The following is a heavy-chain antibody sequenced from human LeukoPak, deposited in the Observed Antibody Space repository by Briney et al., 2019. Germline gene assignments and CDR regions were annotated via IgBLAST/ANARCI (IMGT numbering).Heavy chain of an antibody. CDR3: ARGSGWYYY. CDR2: FYYSGST. V-gene: IGHV4-59*01. CDR1: GGSISSYY. D-gene: IGHD6-19*01. Sequence: SETLSLTCTVSGGSISSYYWSWIRQPPGKGLEWIGYFYYSGSTNYNPSLKSRVTISVDTSRNQFSLKLSSVTAADTAVYFCARGSGWYYYWGQGTLVTVSS. J-gene: IGHJ4*02.